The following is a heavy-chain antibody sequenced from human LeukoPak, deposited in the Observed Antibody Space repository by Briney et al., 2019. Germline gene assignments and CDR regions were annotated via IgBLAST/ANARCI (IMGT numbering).Heavy chain of an antibody. CDR1: GGSISSYY. CDR3: ARALPSYCGGDCSRRAFDY. D-gene: IGHD2-21*02. Sequence: SETLSLTCTVSGGSISSYYWSWIRQPPGKGLEWIGYIYYSGSTNYNPSLKSRVTISVDTSKNQFSLKLSSVTAADTAVYYCARALPSYCGGDCSRRAFDYWGQGTLVTVSS. V-gene: IGHV4-59*08. J-gene: IGHJ4*02. CDR2: IYYSGST.